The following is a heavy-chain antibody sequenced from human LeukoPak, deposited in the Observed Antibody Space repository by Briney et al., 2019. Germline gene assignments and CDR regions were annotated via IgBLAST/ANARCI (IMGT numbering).Heavy chain of an antibody. V-gene: IGHV1-18*04. CDR2: ISAYNGNT. D-gene: IGHD2-2*02. CDR3: ARDHKYQLLYDGMDV. CDR1: GYTFTSYY. J-gene: IGHJ6*02. Sequence: ASVKVSCKASGYTFTSYYMHWVRQAPGQGLEWMGWISAYNGNTNYAQKLQGRVTMTTDTSTSTAYMELRSLRSDDTAVYYCARDHKYQLLYDGMDVWGQGTTVTVSS.